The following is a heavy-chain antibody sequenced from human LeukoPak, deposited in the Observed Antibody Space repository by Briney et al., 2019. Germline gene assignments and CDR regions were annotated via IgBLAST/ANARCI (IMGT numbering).Heavy chain of an antibody. V-gene: IGHV4-61*01. CDR1: GGSVSSGSYY. CDR2: IYYSGST. Sequence: SETLSLTCTVSGGSVSSGSYYWSWIRQPPGKGLEWIVYIYYSGSTNYNPSLKSRVTISVDTSKNQFSLKLSSVTAADTAVYYCARDVTYYDFWSGYPNWFDPWGQGTLVTVSS. CDR3: ARDVTYYDFWSGYPNWFDP. J-gene: IGHJ5*02. D-gene: IGHD3-3*01.